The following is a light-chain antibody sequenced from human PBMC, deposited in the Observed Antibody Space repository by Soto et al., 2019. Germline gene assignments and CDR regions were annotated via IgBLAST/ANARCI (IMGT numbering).Light chain of an antibody. J-gene: IGKJ5*01. V-gene: IGKV1-39*01. CDR3: QQGYTSAIT. CDR1: QSIGKH. CDR2: AAS. Sequence: DIQMTQSPSSLSASVGDRVTITCRASQSIGKHLNWYQQKPGKAPKFLIYAASNLQSGVPSRFSGSGSVTDFTLTVNSLQPEDFATYYCQQGYTSAITFGQGTRLEIK.